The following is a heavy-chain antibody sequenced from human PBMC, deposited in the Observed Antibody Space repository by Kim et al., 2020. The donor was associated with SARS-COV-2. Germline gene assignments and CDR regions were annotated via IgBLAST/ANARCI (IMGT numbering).Heavy chain of an antibody. CDR2: SN. J-gene: IGHJ4*02. V-gene: IGHV4-39*01. D-gene: IGHD3-10*01. CDR3: ASSAMVRLTY. Sequence: SNHYTPSLKRRVTISVDTSKNQFSLKLSSVTAADTAVYYCASSAMVRLTYWGQGTLVTVSS.